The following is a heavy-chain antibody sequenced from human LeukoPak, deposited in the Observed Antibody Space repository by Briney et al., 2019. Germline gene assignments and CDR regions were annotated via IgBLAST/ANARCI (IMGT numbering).Heavy chain of an antibody. J-gene: IGHJ3*02. Sequence: GGSLRLSCAASGFTFSSYWMRWARQVPGKGLMWVSYINSDGSSTSYADSVKGRFTISRDNAKNTLYLQMNSLRVEDTAVYYCAREVYFYDDSGMEGGFDIWGHGTAVTVSS. CDR1: GFTFSSYW. V-gene: IGHV3-74*01. CDR3: AREVYFYDDSGMEGGFDI. CDR2: INSDGSST. D-gene: IGHD3-22*01.